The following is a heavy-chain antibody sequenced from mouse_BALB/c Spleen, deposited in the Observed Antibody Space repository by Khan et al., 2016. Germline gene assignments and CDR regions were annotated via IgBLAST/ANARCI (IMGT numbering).Heavy chain of an antibody. CDR1: GFDFSRYW. D-gene: IGHD1-2*01. CDR2: INPDSSTI. V-gene: IGHV4-1*02. Sequence: EVKLLESGGGLVQPGGSLKLSCAASGFDFSRYWMSWVRQAPGKGLEWIGEINPDSSTINYTPSLKDKFIISIDNAKNTLYLQMSKVRSEDTALYFCARLHYYGYMNYWGQGTTLTVSS. CDR3: ARLHYYGYMNY. J-gene: IGHJ2*01.